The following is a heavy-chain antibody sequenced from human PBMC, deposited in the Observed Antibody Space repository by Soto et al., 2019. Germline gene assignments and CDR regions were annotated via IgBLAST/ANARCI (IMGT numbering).Heavy chain of an antibody. V-gene: IGHV4-34*02. D-gene: IGHD3-16*01. CDR3: SRGRDAYKMGNY. Sequence: QVQLQQWGAGLLKPSETLSLTCAVYGGSFSGYFWSWIRHPPGTGPEWIGEIDHSGNINYNPSLKSRATISVDTSKNQFSLKLNSVTAADTAVYYCSRGRDAYKMGNYWGQGTLVTVSS. J-gene: IGHJ4*02. CDR1: GGSFSGYF. CDR2: IDHSGNI.